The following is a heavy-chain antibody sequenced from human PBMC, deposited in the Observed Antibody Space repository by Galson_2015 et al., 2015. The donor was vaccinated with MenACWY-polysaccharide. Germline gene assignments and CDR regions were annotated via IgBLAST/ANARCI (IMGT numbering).Heavy chain of an antibody. J-gene: IGHJ3*02. D-gene: IGHD1-1*01. CDR2: IWYDGSNK. V-gene: IGHV3-33*01. CDR1: GFTFSSYG. CDR3: ARERAGTTGSYDAFDI. Sequence: SLRLSCAASGFTFSSYGMHWVRQAPGKGLEWVAVIWYDGSNKYYADSVKGRFTISRDNSKNTLYLQMNSLRAEDTAVYYCARERAGTTGSYDAFDIWGQGTMVTVSS.